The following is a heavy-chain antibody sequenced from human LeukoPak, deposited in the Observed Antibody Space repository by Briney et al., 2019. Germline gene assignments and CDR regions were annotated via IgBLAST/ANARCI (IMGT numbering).Heavy chain of an antibody. CDR3: ASIAVAGTDY. J-gene: IGHJ4*02. Sequence: PGRSLRPSCAASGFTFSSYAMHWVRQAPGKGLEWVAVISYDGSNKYYADSVKGRFTISRDNSKNTLYLQMNSLRAEDTAVYYCASIAVAGTDYWGQGTLVTVSS. V-gene: IGHV3-30*04. CDR2: ISYDGSNK. D-gene: IGHD6-19*01. CDR1: GFTFSSYA.